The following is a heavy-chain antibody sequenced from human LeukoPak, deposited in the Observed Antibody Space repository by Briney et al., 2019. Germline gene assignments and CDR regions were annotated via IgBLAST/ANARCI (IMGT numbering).Heavy chain of an antibody. CDR3: ASFFTRITMIVVVTNY. J-gene: IGHJ4*02. V-gene: IGHV3-23*01. CDR1: GFTFSSYA. CDR2: ISGSGGST. Sequence: GGSLRLSCAASGFTFSSYAMSWVRQAPGKGLEWVSAISGSGGSTYYADSVKGQFTISRDNSKNTLYLQMNSLRAEDTAVYYCASFFTRITMIVVVTNYWGQGTLVIVSS. D-gene: IGHD3-22*01.